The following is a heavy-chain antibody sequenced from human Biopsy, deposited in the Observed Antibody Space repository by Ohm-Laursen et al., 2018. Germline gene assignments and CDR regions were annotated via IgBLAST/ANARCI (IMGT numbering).Heavy chain of an antibody. CDR1: GGSLSSYS. Sequence: SDTLSLTCTVSGGSLSSYSWSWIRQPAGKGLEWIGQIYTSGITNYNPSLKSRVTMSVDTSKNKFSLRVSSATAADTAVYYCARDRDRRGWFDPWGQGTLVTVSS. CDR2: IYTSGIT. D-gene: IGHD1-14*01. V-gene: IGHV4-4*07. J-gene: IGHJ5*02. CDR3: ARDRDRRGWFDP.